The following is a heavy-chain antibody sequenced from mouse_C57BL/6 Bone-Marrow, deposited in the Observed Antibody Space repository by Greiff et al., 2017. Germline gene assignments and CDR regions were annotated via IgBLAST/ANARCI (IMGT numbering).Heavy chain of an antibody. CDR1: GYAFSSSW. D-gene: IGHD2-2*01. CDR3: ARERASIYYGYDVGFAY. J-gene: IGHJ3*01. CDR2: IYPGDGDT. Sequence: VQLQQSGPELVKPGASVKISCKASGYAFSSSWMNWVKQRPGKGLEWIGRIYPGDGDTNYNGKFKGKATLTADKSSSTAYMQLSSLTSEDSAVYFCARERASIYYGYDVGFAYWGQGTLVTVSA. V-gene: IGHV1-82*01.